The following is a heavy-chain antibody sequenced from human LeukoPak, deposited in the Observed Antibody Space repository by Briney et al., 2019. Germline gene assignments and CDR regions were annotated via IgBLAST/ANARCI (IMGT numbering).Heavy chain of an antibody. V-gene: IGHV3-7*01. D-gene: IGHD3-3*01. CDR1: GFTFSSYW. Sequence: PGGSLRLSCAASGFTFSSYWMSWVRQAPGKGLEWVANIKQDGSGKYYVDSVKGRFTISRDNAKNSLYLQMNSLRAEDTAVYYCASGYYDFWSGWLNWGQGTLVTVSS. CDR3: ASGYYDFWSGWLN. J-gene: IGHJ4*02. CDR2: IKQDGSGK.